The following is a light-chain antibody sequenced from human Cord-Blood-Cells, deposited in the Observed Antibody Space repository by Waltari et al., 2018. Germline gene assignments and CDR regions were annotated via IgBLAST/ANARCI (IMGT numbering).Light chain of an antibody. V-gene: IGLV3-27*01. CDR1: VLAKKI. CDR2: KDS. CDR3: YSAADNNRV. J-gene: IGLJ3*02. Sequence: SYELTQPSSVSVSPGQTARITCSGDVLAKKICSVVPAEARPGPCAGDYKDSERPSGIPERFSGSSSGTTVTLTISGAQVEDEADYYCYSAADNNRVFGGGTKLTVL.